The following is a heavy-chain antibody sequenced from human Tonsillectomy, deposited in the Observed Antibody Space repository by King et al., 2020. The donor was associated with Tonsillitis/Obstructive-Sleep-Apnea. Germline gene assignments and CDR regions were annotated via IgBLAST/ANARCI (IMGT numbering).Heavy chain of an antibody. D-gene: IGHD6-19*01. CDR1: GFTFRRSW. J-gene: IGHJ4*02. Sequence: VQLVESGGGLVQPGGSLRLSCAASGFTFRRSWMSWVRQVPGKGLEWVANIKEGGSEKYYVDSVKGRSIISRDDAKNTVFLQMNSLSAEDTAVYYCAKTYSGWYGGDWGQGTLVTVSP. V-gene: IGHV3-7*01. CDR3: AKTYSGWYGGD. CDR2: IKEGGSEK.